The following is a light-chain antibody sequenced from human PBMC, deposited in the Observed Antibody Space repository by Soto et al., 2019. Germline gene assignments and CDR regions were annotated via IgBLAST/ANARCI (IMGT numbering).Light chain of an antibody. CDR3: QQSYSTPYT. CDR2: AAS. Sequence: DIQMTQSPSSLSAFVGDRVTVTCRASQSISSHLNWYQQKPGKAPKLLIYAASSLQSGIPSRFSGSGSGTDFTLTISSLQPEDFATYYCQQSYSTPYTFGQGTKLEI. V-gene: IGKV1-39*01. J-gene: IGKJ2*01. CDR1: QSISSH.